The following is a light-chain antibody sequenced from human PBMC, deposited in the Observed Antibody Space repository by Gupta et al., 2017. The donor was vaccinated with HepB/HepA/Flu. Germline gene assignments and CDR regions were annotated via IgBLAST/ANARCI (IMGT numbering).Light chain of an antibody. CDR2: ANS. V-gene: IGLV1-40*01. CDR3: QSFDNSLTAYV. CDR1: RPNTGAHYD. J-gene: IGLJ1*01. Sequence: VLTQPPSVSVAPPRTVTIPCTGSRPNTGAHYDVNWYQHLPGTDPKLLIYANSNRPSGVPDRFSGSKSCTSASLVITGLQAEDEADYYCQSFDNSLTAYVFGTGTKVTVL.